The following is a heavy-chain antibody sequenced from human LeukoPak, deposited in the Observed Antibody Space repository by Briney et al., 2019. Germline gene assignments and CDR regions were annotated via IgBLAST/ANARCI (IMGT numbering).Heavy chain of an antibody. J-gene: IGHJ4*02. Sequence: SETLSLTCTVSGASIISYYWSWIRQPPGKGLEWIGYIYRTESTTDNPSLKSRVTISVDTSENQFSLKLSSVTAADTAVYYCARGRDHPDYWGQGTLVTVSS. CDR2: IYRTEST. D-gene: IGHD2-21*02. V-gene: IGHV4-59*01. CDR1: GASIISYY. CDR3: ARGRDHPDY.